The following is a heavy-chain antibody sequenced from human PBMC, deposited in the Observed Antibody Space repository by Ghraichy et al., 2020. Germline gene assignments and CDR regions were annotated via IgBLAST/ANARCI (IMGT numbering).Heavy chain of an antibody. V-gene: IGHV4-38-2*01. D-gene: IGHD1-26*01. CDR2: IYHSGSN. CDR1: GYSISSGYY. J-gene: IGHJ4*02. CDR3: ARSMELRDLDY. Sequence: SETLSLTCAVSGYSISSGYYWGWIRQPPGKGLEWIGSIYHSGSNYYNPSLKSLVTITVDTSKNQFSLTLSSVTAADTAVYYCARSMELRDLDYWGQGTLVTVSS.